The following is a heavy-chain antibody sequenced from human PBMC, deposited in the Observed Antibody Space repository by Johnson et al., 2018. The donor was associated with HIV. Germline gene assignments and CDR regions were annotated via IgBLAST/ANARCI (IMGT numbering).Heavy chain of an antibody. CDR3: AKEAADDAFDI. J-gene: IGHJ3*02. CDR1: GFTFDDSG. D-gene: IGHD6-25*01. CDR2: INWNGGST. V-gene: IGHV3-20*04. Sequence: VQLVESGGGVVRPGGSLRLSCAASGFTFDDSGMSWVRQAPGKGLEWVSGINWNGGSTGYVDSAKGRFTISRDNSKNTLYLQMNSLSAEDTAVYYCAKEAADDAFDIWGQGTMVTVSS.